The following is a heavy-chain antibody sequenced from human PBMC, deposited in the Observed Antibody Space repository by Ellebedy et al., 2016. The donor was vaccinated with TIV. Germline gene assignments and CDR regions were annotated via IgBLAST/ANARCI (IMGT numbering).Heavy chain of an antibody. V-gene: IGHV3-30*18. Sequence: GGSLRLXCAASGFTFSSYGMHWVRQAPGKGLEWVAVISYDGSNKYYADSVKGRFTISRDNSKNTLYLQMNSLRAEDTAVYYCAKDRTVTTTFDYWGQGTLVTVSS. D-gene: IGHD4-17*01. CDR2: ISYDGSNK. J-gene: IGHJ4*02. CDR3: AKDRTVTTTFDY. CDR1: GFTFSSYG.